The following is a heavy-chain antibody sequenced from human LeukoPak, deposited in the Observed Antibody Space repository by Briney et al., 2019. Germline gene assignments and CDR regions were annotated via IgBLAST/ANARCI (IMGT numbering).Heavy chain of an antibody. Sequence: ASVKVSCKVSGYTLTELSMHWVRQAPGKGLEWMGGFDPEDGETIYAQKFQGRVTMTEDTSTSTAYMELRSLRSDDTAVYYCARSELRYFDPHGYWGQGTLVTVSS. V-gene: IGHV1-24*01. J-gene: IGHJ4*02. CDR1: GYTLTELS. CDR2: FDPEDGET. CDR3: ARSELRYFDPHGY. D-gene: IGHD3-9*01.